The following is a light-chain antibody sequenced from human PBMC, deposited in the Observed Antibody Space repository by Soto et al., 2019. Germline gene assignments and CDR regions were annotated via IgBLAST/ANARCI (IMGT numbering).Light chain of an antibody. CDR3: RSYTSSSTLYV. CDR2: DVS. CDR1: SSDVGGYNY. Sequence: QSALTQPASVSGSPGQSITISCTGTSSDVGGYNYVSWYQQHPGKAPKLMIYDVSNRPSGVSNRFSGSKSGNTASLTISGLQAEAEADYYCRSYTSSSTLYVFGTGTKLTVL. V-gene: IGLV2-14*01. J-gene: IGLJ1*01.